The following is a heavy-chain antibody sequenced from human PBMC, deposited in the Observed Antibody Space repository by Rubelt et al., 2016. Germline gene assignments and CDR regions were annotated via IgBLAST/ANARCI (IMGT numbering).Heavy chain of an antibody. CDR2: ISSSGSTI. V-gene: IGHV3-48*01. CDR3: ARGRDIVVVVAADYYYGMDV. J-gene: IGHJ6*02. Sequence: GLEWVSYISSSGSTIYYADSVKGRFTISRDNSKNTLYLQMNSLRAEDTAVYYCARGRDIVVVVAADYYYGMDVWGQGTTVTVSS. D-gene: IGHD2-15*01.